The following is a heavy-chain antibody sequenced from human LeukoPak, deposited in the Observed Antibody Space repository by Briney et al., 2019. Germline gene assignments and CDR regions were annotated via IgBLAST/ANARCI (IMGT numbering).Heavy chain of an antibody. CDR2: ISASGGST. V-gene: IGHV3-23*01. Sequence: GGSLSLSCAASGFTFSSYAMSWARQAPGKGLEWVSAISASGGSTYYADSVKGRFTLSRDNSKNTLYLQMNSLRAEDTALYYCAKDREVRGVMPYYFDIWGQGTLVTVSS. D-gene: IGHD3-10*01. J-gene: IGHJ4*02. CDR1: GFTFSSYA. CDR3: AKDREVRGVMPYYFDI.